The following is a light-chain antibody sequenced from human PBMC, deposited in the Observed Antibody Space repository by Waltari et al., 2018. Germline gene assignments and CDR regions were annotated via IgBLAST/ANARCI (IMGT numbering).Light chain of an antibody. V-gene: IGLV1-51*01. CDR1: SANICGNY. J-gene: IGLJ3*02. CDR2: DNS. CDR3: ATWDTSLIAGV. Sequence: QSVLTQPPSVSATPGQKVTISCSGTSANICGNYVSWYQQIPGPAPKLLIYDNSQRPSGVPDRFSGSKSDSSATLAITGLQTGDEAVYYCATWDTSLIAGVFGGGTTLTVL.